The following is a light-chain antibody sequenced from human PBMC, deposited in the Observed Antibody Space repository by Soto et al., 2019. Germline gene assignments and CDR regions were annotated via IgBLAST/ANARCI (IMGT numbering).Light chain of an antibody. Sequence: EIVLTQSPGTLSLSPGERATLNCRASQSVRSSYLAWYQQQPGQAPRLLIHGASSRATGIPDRFSGSGSGTDFTLTISRLEPEDFAVYYCQQYGSSPPRITFGQGTRLEIK. CDR1: QSVRSSY. CDR3: QQYGSSPPRIT. J-gene: IGKJ5*01. CDR2: GAS. V-gene: IGKV3-20*01.